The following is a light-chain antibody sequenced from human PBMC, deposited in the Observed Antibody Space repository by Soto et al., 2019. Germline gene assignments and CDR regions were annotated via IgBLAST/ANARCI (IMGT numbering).Light chain of an antibody. CDR2: KAS. J-gene: IGKJ1*01. V-gene: IGKV1-5*03. CDR1: QTISSW. CDR3: QHYNSYSEA. Sequence: IQMTQSPSTLSGSVGDRVTITCRASQTISSWLAWYQQKPGKAPKLLIYKASTLKSGVPSRFSGSGSGTEFTLTISSLQPDDFATYYCQHYNSYSEAFGQGTKVENK.